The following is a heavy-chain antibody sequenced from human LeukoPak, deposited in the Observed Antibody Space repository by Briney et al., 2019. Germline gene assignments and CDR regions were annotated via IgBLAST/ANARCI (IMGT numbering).Heavy chain of an antibody. Sequence: ASVKVSCKASGYIFTSYGISWVRQAPGQGLEWMGWISAKNGNKNYAQKVQGRVTMTTDTSTTTAYMELRSLESDDTAVYYCARGRMYQTGYFDYWGQGTLVTVSS. D-gene: IGHD2-8*01. CDR3: ARGRMYQTGYFDY. J-gene: IGHJ4*02. V-gene: IGHV1-18*01. CDR2: ISAKNGNK. CDR1: GYIFTSYG.